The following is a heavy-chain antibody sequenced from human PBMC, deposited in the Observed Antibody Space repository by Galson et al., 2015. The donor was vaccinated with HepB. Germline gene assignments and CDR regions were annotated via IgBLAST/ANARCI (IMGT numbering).Heavy chain of an antibody. CDR2: FDPEDGIL. Sequence: SVKVSCKVSGYTLTELSMHWVRQAPGEGLEWMGGFDPEDGILIYAQRFQGRITMTEDTSTDTAYLELSSLRAEDTAVYYCAKEEVPNDYWGQGTLVTVSS. CDR3: AKEEVPNDY. D-gene: IGHD4/OR15-4a*01. J-gene: IGHJ4*02. CDR1: GYTLTELS. V-gene: IGHV1-24*01.